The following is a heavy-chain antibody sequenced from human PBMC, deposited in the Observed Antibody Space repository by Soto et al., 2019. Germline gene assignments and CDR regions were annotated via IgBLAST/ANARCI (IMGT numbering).Heavy chain of an antibody. CDR1: GYTFTSYG. Sequence: QVQLVQSGAEVKKPGASMKVSCKASGYTFTSYGISWVRQAPGQGLEWMGWISAYNGNTNYAQKLQGRVTMTTDTSTSTAYMELRSLRSDDTAVYYCARDKRRIVVVVAATHDAFDIWGQGTMVTVSS. CDR3: ARDKRRIVVVVAATHDAFDI. J-gene: IGHJ3*02. D-gene: IGHD2-15*01. CDR2: ISAYNGNT. V-gene: IGHV1-18*01.